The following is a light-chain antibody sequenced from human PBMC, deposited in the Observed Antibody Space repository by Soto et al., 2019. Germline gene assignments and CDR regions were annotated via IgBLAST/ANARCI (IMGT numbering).Light chain of an antibody. CDR1: SSDIGGYNY. Sequence: SALTQPASVSGSPGQSITVSCTGTSSDIGGYNYVSWYQHHPGKAPQLIIYEVNLRPSGVSDRFSASKSGDTASLTISGLQAGDEADYYCCSYSTSNTHNYVFGTGTKVTGL. V-gene: IGLV2-14*01. CDR3: CSYSTSNTHNYV. CDR2: EVN. J-gene: IGLJ1*01.